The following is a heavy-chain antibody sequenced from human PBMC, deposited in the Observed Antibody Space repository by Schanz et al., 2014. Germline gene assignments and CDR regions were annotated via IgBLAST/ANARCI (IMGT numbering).Heavy chain of an antibody. Sequence: EVQLVESGGGLVQPGGSLRLSCAASGFTFSNYWMHWVRQAPGKGLVWVSRINGDGSRTAYADSVKGRFGISRDNSENTLYLQMSSLRVEDTAVYYCAKDPRGDKNDRAYYFDYWGQGTLVSVSS. CDR2: INGDGSRT. D-gene: IGHD3-10*01. J-gene: IGHJ4*02. CDR3: AKDPRGDKNDRAYYFDY. CDR1: GFTFSNYW. V-gene: IGHV3-74*01.